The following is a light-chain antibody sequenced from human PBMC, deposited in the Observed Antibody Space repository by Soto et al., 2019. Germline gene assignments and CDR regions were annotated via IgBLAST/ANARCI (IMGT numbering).Light chain of an antibody. CDR3: SSYAGNDNLL. CDR2: EVT. J-gene: IGLJ3*02. Sequence: QSVLTQPPSASGSPGQSVTISCTGSTNTVGGYNFVSWYQQHPGKAPRLMIFEVTKRPSGVPDRFSGSKSGNTASLTVSGLQPQDEAYYYCSSYAGNDNLLFGGGTKLPVL. V-gene: IGLV2-8*01. CDR1: TNTVGGYNF.